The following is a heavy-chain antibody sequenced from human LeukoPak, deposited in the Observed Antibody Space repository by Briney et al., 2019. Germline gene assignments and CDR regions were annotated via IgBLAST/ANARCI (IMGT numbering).Heavy chain of an antibody. CDR2: ISWNSGSI. CDR1: GFTFSSYA. Sequence: GGSLRLSCAASGFTFSSYAMSWVRQAPGKGLEWVSGISWNSGSIGYADSVKGRFTISRDNAKNSLYLQMNSLRAEDTAVYYCASGLGYCSSTSCYKPEPHGYWGQGTLVTVSS. J-gene: IGHJ4*02. V-gene: IGHV3-9*01. D-gene: IGHD2-2*02. CDR3: ASGLGYCSSTSCYKPEPHGY.